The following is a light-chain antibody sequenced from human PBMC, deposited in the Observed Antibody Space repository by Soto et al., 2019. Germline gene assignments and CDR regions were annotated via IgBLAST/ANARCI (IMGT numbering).Light chain of an antibody. CDR2: VAS. V-gene: IGKV1-39*01. CDR3: QHSNSTPFT. CDR1: QIISSF. J-gene: IGKJ2*01. Sequence: DIQMTQSPSSLSASVGDRVTITCRASQIISSFLSWYQQEPGKAPKLLIYVASSLQRGVPSRFSGGGSGTDFPTTSSSLQDEDVASYYWQHSNSTPFTFGQGTELEIK.